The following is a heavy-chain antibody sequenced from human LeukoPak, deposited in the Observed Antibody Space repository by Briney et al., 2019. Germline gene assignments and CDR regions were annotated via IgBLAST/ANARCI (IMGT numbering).Heavy chain of an antibody. CDR2: ISGGGGST. Sequence: GGSLRLSCAASGFPFSSYTMSWVRQAPGKGLEWVSSISGGGGSTHTADSVNGRFTISRDNSKNTLYLQMDSLRAEDTAVYYCASHQGYSSSWYPGHWFDPWGQGSLVTVSS. CDR3: ASHQGYSSSWYPGHWFDP. D-gene: IGHD6-13*01. CDR1: GFPFSSYT. J-gene: IGHJ5*01. V-gene: IGHV3-23*01.